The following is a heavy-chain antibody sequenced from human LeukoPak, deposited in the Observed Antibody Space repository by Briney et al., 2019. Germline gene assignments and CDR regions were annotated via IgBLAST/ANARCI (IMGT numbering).Heavy chain of an antibody. Sequence: SQTLSLTCATSGDTVSSNSAAWNWIRQSPSRGLEWLVRTYYRSKWYNDYAVSVKSRITINPDTSKNQFSLQLNSVTPEDTAVYYCARGRGIAVAERLYYYYYGMDVWGQGTTVTVSS. V-gene: IGHV6-1*01. CDR1: GDTVSSNSAA. CDR2: TYYRSKWYN. CDR3: ARGRGIAVAERLYYYYYGMDV. J-gene: IGHJ6*02. D-gene: IGHD6-19*01.